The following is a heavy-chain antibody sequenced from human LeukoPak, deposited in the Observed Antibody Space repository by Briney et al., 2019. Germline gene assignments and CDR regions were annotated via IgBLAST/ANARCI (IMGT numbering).Heavy chain of an antibody. CDR1: GYTFTGYY. D-gene: IGHD5-12*01. Sequence: GASVKVSCKASGYTFTGYYMHWVRQAPAQGLEWMGWINPNSGGTNYAQKFQGRVPMTRDTSISTAYMELSRLRSDDTAVYYCARVSRYSGYGGFDYWGQGTLVTVSS. J-gene: IGHJ4*02. V-gene: IGHV1-2*02. CDR2: INPNSGGT. CDR3: ARVSRYSGYGGFDY.